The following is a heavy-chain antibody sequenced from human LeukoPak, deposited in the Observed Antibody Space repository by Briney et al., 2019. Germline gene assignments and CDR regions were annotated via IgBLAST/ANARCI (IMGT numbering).Heavy chain of an antibody. D-gene: IGHD3-22*01. CDR1: GYTFTSYA. CDR2: INAGNGNT. CDR3: ARAPNTYYYDSSGRFDY. J-gene: IGHJ4*02. V-gene: IGHV1-3*01. Sequence: ASVKVSCKASGYTFTSYAIHWVRQAPGQRLEWMGWINAGNGNTKYSQKFQGRVTITRDTSASTAYVELSSLRSEDTAVYYCARAPNTYYYDSSGRFDYWGQGTLVTVSS.